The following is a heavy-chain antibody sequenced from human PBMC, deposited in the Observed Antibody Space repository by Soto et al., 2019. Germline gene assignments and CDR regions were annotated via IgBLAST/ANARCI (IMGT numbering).Heavy chain of an antibody. CDR3: ARGYGGFDY. CDR2: IRSSSNYI. D-gene: IGHD4-17*01. Sequence: EVQLVESGGGLVKPGGSLRLSCAASGFTFNTYTINWVRQAPGKGLEWVSSIRSSSNYIYYADSVKGRFTISRDNAQSSLSLQMNSLRAEDTAVYYCARGYGGFDYWGQGTLVTVSS. J-gene: IGHJ4*02. CDR1: GFTFNTYT. V-gene: IGHV3-21*01.